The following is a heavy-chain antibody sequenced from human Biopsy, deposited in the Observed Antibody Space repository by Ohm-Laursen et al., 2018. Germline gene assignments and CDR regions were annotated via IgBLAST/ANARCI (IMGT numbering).Heavy chain of an antibody. CDR1: GGTFINYA. CDR3: ARGPHSGSHSCFDY. D-gene: IGHD1-26*01. Sequence: EASVKVSCKASGGTFINYAISWVRQAPGHGLEWMGGIIPMFGTANYAQMFQGRVTISADESTSTSYMELSSLTTEDTAIYYCARGPHSGSHSCFDYWGRGTLVTVSS. J-gene: IGHJ4*02. CDR2: IIPMFGTA. V-gene: IGHV1-69*13.